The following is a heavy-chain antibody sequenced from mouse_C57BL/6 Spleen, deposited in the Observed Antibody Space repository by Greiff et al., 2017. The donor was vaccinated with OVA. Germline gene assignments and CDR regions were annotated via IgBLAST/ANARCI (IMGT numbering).Heavy chain of an antibody. Sequence: DVKLVESGGGLVKPGGSLKLSCAASGFTFSDYGMHWVRQAPEKGLEWVAYISSGSSTIYYADTVKGRFTISRDNAKNTLFLQMTSLRSEDTAMYYCAREAYYSNYDWYFDVWGTGTTVTVSS. CDR1: GFTFSDYG. D-gene: IGHD2-5*01. CDR3: AREAYYSNYDWYFDV. CDR2: ISSGSSTI. V-gene: IGHV5-17*01. J-gene: IGHJ1*03.